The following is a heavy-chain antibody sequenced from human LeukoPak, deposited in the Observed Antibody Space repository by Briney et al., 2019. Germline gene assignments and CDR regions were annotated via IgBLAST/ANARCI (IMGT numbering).Heavy chain of an antibody. CDR2: VSGSGGST. Sequence: GGSLRLSCAASGFTFSSYAMSWVRQAPGKGLEWVSAVSGSGGSTYYADSVKGRFTISRDNSKNTLYLQMNSLRAEDTAVYYCASTRDGYNPYYYGMDVWGQGTTVTVSS. D-gene: IGHD5-24*01. CDR3: ASTRDGYNPYYYGMDV. J-gene: IGHJ6*02. V-gene: IGHV3-23*01. CDR1: GFTFSSYA.